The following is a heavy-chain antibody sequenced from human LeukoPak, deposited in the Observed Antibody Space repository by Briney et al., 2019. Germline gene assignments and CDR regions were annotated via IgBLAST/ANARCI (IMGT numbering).Heavy chain of an antibody. Sequence: GGSLRLSCAASGFTFGSYAMHWVRQAPGKGLEWVAVISYDGSNKYYADSVKGRFTISRDNSKNTLYLQMNSLRAEDTAVYYCARDQGWPGYFDYWGQGTLVTVSS. CDR3: ARDQGWPGYFDY. CDR1: GFTFGSYA. V-gene: IGHV3-30*04. CDR2: ISYDGSNK. D-gene: IGHD6-19*01. J-gene: IGHJ4*02.